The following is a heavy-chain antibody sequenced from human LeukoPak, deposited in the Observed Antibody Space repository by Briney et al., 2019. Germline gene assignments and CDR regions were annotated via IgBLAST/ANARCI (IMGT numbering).Heavy chain of an antibody. J-gene: IGHJ4*02. D-gene: IGHD1-1*01. CDR3: ARHLRRDTTFDY. CDR2: IYYSGST. V-gene: IGHV4-34*01. Sequence: SETLSLTCAVYGGSFNGYYWNWLRQPPGKGLEWIGSIYYSGSTYYNPSLKSRVTISVDTSKNQFSLKLSSVTAADTAVYYCARHLRRDTTFDYWGQGTLVTVSS. CDR1: GGSFNGYY.